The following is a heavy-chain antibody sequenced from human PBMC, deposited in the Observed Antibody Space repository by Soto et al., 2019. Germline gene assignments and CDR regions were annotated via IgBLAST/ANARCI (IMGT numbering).Heavy chain of an antibody. D-gene: IGHD2-15*01. Sequence: QVQLVESGGGVVQPGRSLRLSCAASGFTFSSYGMHWVRQAPGKGLEWVAVISYDGSNKYYADSVKGRFTISRDNSKNTLYLQMNSLRAEDTAVYYCAKDPGYCSGGSCYGYNWFDPWGQGTLVTVSS. CDR2: ISYDGSNK. J-gene: IGHJ5*02. V-gene: IGHV3-30*18. CDR1: GFTFSSYG. CDR3: AKDPGYCSGGSCYGYNWFDP.